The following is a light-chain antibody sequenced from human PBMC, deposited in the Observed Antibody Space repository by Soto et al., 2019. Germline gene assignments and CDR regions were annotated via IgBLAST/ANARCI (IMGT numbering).Light chain of an antibody. CDR1: NIGSKS. Sequence: SYELTQPPSVSGAPGKTATITCGGNNIGSKSVHWYQEKSGQAPVLVIYNEIDRPSGIPERFAGSNSGNTATLTISRVEAGDEADYYCHVWDSDRDHPVFGGGTKLTVL. J-gene: IGLJ2*01. CDR3: HVWDSDRDHPV. CDR2: NEI. V-gene: IGLV3-21*04.